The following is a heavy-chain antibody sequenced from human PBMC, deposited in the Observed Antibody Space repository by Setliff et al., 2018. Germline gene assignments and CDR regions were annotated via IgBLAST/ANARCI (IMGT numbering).Heavy chain of an antibody. CDR2: INLNTGNI. V-gene: IGHV1-2*02. D-gene: IGHD3-22*01. CDR1: GFSFSDYL. CDR3: VTTSPYYYDTSPIGGVFDI. Sequence: CKASGFSFSDYLMNWMRQTPDQRLEWMGRINLNTGNIFYAQEFQGRVTLTRDASISTAYMELTGLRYDDTAIYYCVTTSPYYYDTSPIGGVFDIWGQGTLVTVSS. J-gene: IGHJ3*02.